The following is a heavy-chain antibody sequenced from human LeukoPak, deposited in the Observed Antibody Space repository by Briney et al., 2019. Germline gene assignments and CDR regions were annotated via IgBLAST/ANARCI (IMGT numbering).Heavy chain of an antibody. Sequence: SETLSLTCAVYGGSFSGYYWSWIRQPPGKGLEWIGEINHSGSTNYNPSLKSRVTISVDTSKNQFSLKLSSVTAADTAVYYCARAPDDNYYYYGMDVWGQGTTVTVSS. CDR2: INHSGST. D-gene: IGHD3-22*01. J-gene: IGHJ6*02. CDR3: ARAPDDNYYYYGMDV. V-gene: IGHV4-34*01. CDR1: GGSFSGYY.